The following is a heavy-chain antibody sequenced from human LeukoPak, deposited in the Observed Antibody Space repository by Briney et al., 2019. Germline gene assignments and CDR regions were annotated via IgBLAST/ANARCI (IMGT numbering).Heavy chain of an antibody. CDR1: GGSFSGYY. J-gene: IGHJ4*02. CDR2: INHSGST. CDR3: ARGSGNYGGFDY. Sequence: SETLSLTCAVYGGSFSGYYWSWIRQPPGKGLEWIGEINHSGSTNYNPSPKSRGTISVETSKNKFSLKLNSLTAADTAVYYCARGSGNYGGFDYWGQGTLVTVSS. V-gene: IGHV4-34*01. D-gene: IGHD4-11*01.